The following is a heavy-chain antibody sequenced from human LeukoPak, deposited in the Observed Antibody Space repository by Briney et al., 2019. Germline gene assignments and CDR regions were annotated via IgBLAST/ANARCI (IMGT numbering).Heavy chain of an antibody. CDR2: IRYDGSNK. CDR1: GFTFSSYG. D-gene: IGHD3-10*01. V-gene: IGHV3-30*02. CDR3: AKDTSYYGSGSLVGIDY. J-gene: IGHJ4*02. Sequence: GGSLRLSCAASGFTFSSYGMHWVRQAPGKGLEWVAFIRYDGSNKYYADSVKGRFTISRDNSKNTLYLQMNSLRAEDTAVYYCAKDTSYYGSGSLVGIDYWGQGTLVTVSA.